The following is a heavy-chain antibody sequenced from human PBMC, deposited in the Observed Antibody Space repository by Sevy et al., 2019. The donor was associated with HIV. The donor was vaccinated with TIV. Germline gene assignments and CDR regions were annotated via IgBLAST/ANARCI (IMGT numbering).Heavy chain of an antibody. CDR3: AKEGNNSPDKFDS. CDR1: GFTFNKFA. CDR2: ISRKSLGT. J-gene: IGHJ4*02. D-gene: IGHD1-1*01. Sequence: GGSLRLSCAASGFTFNKFAMSWVRQAPGKGLEWVSAISRKSLGTYYADPVKGRFSISRDDSKNMLYLQMSSLRGDDRAVYYCAKEGNNSPDKFDSWGQGTLVTVSS. V-gene: IGHV3-23*01.